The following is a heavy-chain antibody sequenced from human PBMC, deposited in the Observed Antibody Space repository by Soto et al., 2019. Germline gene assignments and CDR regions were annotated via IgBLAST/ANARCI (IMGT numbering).Heavy chain of an antibody. D-gene: IGHD6-19*01. Sequence: SETLSLTCAVSGGSISSGGYSWSWIRQPPGKGLEWIGYIYHSGSTYYNPSLKSRVTISVDRSKNQFSLKLSSVTAADTAVYYCARGGSGWYGKGYYYYGMDVWGQGTTVTFSS. J-gene: IGHJ6*02. V-gene: IGHV4-30-2*01. CDR1: GGSISSGGYS. CDR3: ARGGSGWYGKGYYYYGMDV. CDR2: IYHSGST.